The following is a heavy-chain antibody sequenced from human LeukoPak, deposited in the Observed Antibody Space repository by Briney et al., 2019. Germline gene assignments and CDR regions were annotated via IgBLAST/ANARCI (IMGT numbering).Heavy chain of an antibody. D-gene: IGHD6-19*01. CDR3: ARVAVAGTLDY. CDR1: GGSISSGSYY. J-gene: IGHJ4*02. CDR2: IYTSGST. Sequence: SETLSLTCTVSGGSISSGSYYWSWIRQPAGKGLEWIGRIYTSGSTNYNPSLKSRVTISVDTSKNQFSLKLSSVTAADTAVYYCARVAVAGTLDYWGQGTLVTVSS. V-gene: IGHV4-61*02.